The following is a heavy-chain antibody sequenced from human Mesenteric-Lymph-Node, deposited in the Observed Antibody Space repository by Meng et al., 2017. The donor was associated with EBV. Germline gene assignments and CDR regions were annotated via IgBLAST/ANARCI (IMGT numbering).Heavy chain of an antibody. CDR2: INCDDGK. D-gene: IGHD2-21*02. J-gene: IGHJ4*02. CDR3: APREGCGDSEDFMYY. CDR1: RFAYATTGEG. V-gene: IGHV2-5*02. Sequence: TTVKEFQSRVVEQKPSDSVTVTFTRFAYATTGEGMAWVRQAPGQALEWLARINCDDGKRNNASLRNRLTTTKENAKTQAVFTMPNMVPVDTATNYCAPREGCGDSEDFMYYWGQGTLVTVSS.